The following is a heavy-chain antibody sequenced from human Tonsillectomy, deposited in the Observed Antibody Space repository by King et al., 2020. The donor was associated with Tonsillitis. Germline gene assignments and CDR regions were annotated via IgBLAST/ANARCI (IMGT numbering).Heavy chain of an antibody. V-gene: IGHV4-59*01. CDR2: VFHSGVT. D-gene: IGHD5/OR15-5a*01. CDR1: GAPITSYY. CDR3: ARLITGGYSVDYDYYPMDV. Sequence: QLQESGPGLVKPSETLSLACTVTGAPITSYYWSWIRPSPGKGLEWSGYVFHSGVTNYNPSLKRRVTISLHTSKNPFSLKRTSVTAADTAVYYCARLITGGYSVDYDYYPMDVWGQGTTVTVSS. J-gene: IGHJ6*02.